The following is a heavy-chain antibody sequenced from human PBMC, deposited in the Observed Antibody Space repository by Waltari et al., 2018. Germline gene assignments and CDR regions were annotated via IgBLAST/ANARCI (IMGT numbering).Heavy chain of an antibody. J-gene: IGHJ4*02. V-gene: IGHV4-38-2*01. D-gene: IGHD1-7*01. CDR1: GYSISSGYY. CDR2: IYHSGST. Sequence: QVQLQESGPGLVKPSETLSLTCAVSGYSISSGYYWGWIRQPPGKGLEWIGSIYHSGSTYYNPSLKSRVTISVDTSKNQFSLKLSSVTAADTAVYYSARNWNYASHFDYWGQGTLVTVSS. CDR3: ARNWNYASHFDY.